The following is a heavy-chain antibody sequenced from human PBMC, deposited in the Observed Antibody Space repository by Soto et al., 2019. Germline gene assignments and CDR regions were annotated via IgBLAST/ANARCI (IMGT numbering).Heavy chain of an antibody. Sequence: EVQLVESGGGLVQPGGSLRLSCAASGFTVSNYYMNWVRQAPGKGLEWVSIIYSGGSTYYADSVKGRFIISRDNYKNTLYLQMNSLREEATAYYYGANYGDYEGKGTLVTVSS. CDR3: ANYGDY. CDR2: IYSGGST. V-gene: IGHV3-66*01. CDR1: GFTVSNYY. J-gene: IGHJ4*02.